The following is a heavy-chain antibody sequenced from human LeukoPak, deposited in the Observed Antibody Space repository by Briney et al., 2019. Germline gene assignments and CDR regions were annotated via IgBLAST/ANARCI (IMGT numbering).Heavy chain of an antibody. CDR2: ISWNSGSI. CDR1: GFIFNNYA. J-gene: IGHJ4*02. Sequence: GGSLRLSCAGSGFIFNNYAMHWVRQPPGKGLEWVSGISWNSGSIDYADSVKGRFTISRDNAKNSLYLQMNSLRVEDTAFYYCAKDNRRHYTSGPNPDSLHWGQGALVTVSS. V-gene: IGHV3-9*01. CDR3: AKDNRRHYTSGPNPDSLH. D-gene: IGHD6-19*01.